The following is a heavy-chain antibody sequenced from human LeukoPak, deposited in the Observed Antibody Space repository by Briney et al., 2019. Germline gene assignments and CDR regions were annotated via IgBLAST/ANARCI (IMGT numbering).Heavy chain of an antibody. J-gene: IGHJ4*02. V-gene: IGHV4-59*01. CDR1: GGSISSYY. D-gene: IGHD4-17*01. CDR2: IYYSGST. Sequence: SETLSLTCTVSGGSISSYYWSWIRQPPGKGLEWIGYIYYSGSTNYNPSPKSRVTISVDTSKNQFSLKLSSVTAADTAVYYCARGHGDYTIDYWGQGTLVTVSS. CDR3: ARGHGDYTIDY.